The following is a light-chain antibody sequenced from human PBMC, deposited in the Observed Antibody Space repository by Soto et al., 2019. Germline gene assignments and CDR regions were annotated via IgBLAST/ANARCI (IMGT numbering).Light chain of an antibody. V-gene: IGLV2-14*01. Sequence: LAQPASVSGSPGQSIAISCTGSSSDVGIYNYVSWYQQHPGKVPKLIIYEVTNRPSGVSNRFSGSKSGNTASLTISGLQAEDEADYYCSSYTTSSTRVFGTGTKVTVL. CDR2: EVT. CDR1: SSDVGIYNY. J-gene: IGLJ1*01. CDR3: SSYTTSSTRV.